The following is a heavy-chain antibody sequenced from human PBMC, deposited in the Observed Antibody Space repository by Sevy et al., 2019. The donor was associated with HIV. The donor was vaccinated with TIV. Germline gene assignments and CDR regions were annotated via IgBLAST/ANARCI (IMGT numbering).Heavy chain of an antibody. Sequence: GGSLRLSCAASGFTFSSYAMSWVRQAPGKGLEWVSAISGSGGSTYYADSVKGRFTISRDNSKNTLYLQMNSLRAEDMAVYYCAKGNTRIAAAAQDYWGQGTLVTVSS. CDR2: ISGSGGST. CDR3: AKGNTRIAAAAQDY. CDR1: GFTFSSYA. V-gene: IGHV3-23*01. D-gene: IGHD6-13*01. J-gene: IGHJ4*02.